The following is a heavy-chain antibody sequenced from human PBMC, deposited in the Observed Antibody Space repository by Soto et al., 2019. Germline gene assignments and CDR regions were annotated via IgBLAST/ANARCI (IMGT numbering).Heavy chain of an antibody. Sequence: QVQLQQWGAGLLKPSETLSLTCAVHGGSFSGYYWSWIRQPPGRGLEWIGEINPGGSTNYNPSLKSRVALSVDTSKSQFSLNLTSVTAADTAVYYCAREGLWFGELLAFDIWGQGTMVTVSS. CDR1: GGSFSGYY. V-gene: IGHV4-34*01. J-gene: IGHJ3*02. CDR3: AREGLWFGELLAFDI. D-gene: IGHD3-10*01. CDR2: INPGGST.